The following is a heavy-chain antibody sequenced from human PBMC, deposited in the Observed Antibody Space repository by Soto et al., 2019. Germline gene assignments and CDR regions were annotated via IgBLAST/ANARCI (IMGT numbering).Heavy chain of an antibody. CDR3: VRDGASGVKTNFAP. V-gene: IGHV3-74*01. D-gene: IGHD2-15*01. CDR1: GFTFSRYW. Sequence: LRLSCAASGFTFSRYWMHWVRQPPGKGLVWVARVNNDGRDTAHADSVRGRFSISRDNAENTVYLEMNSLRAEDTAVYYCVRDGASGVKTNFAPWGQGILVTVSS. J-gene: IGHJ5*02. CDR2: VNNDGRDT.